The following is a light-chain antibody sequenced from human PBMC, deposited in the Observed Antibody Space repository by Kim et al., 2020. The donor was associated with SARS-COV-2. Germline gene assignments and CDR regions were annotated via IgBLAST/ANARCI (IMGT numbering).Light chain of an antibody. J-gene: IGKJ1*01. V-gene: IGKV1-8*01. CDR1: QGIIKY. CDR3: QQYYSYPRT. Sequence: ASPGDRLTITCRASQGIIKYLAWYQQKPGKAPKLLIYAASTLQSGVPSRFSGSGSGTDFTLTISCLHSEDFATYYCQQYYSYPRTFGQGTKVDSK. CDR2: AAS.